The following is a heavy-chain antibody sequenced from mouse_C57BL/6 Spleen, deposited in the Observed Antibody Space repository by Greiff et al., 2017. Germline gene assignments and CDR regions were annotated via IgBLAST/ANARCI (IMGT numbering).Heavy chain of an antibody. D-gene: IGHD2-1*01. CDR3: ARRGYYGKGKYYFDC. Sequence: VQLQQPGAELVMPGASVKLSCKASGYTFTSYWMHWVKQRPGQGLEWIGEIDPSDSYTNYNQKFKGKSTLTVDKSSSTAYMQLSSLTSEDSAVYYCARRGYYGKGKYYFDCWGQGTTLTVSS. J-gene: IGHJ2*01. CDR2: IDPSDSYT. CDR1: GYTFTSYW. V-gene: IGHV1-69*01.